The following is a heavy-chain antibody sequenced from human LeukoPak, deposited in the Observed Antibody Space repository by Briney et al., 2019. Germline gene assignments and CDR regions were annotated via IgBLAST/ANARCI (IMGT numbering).Heavy chain of an antibody. J-gene: IGHJ4*02. D-gene: IGHD6-13*01. Sequence: ASVKVSCKVSGYTLTELSMHWVRQAPGKGLEWMGGFDPEDGETIYAQKFQGRVTMTEDTSTDTAYMELSSLRSEDTAVYYCATAFLGSSWLDYWGQGTLVTVSS. CDR3: ATAFLGSSWLDY. CDR2: FDPEDGET. CDR1: GYTLTELS. V-gene: IGHV1-24*01.